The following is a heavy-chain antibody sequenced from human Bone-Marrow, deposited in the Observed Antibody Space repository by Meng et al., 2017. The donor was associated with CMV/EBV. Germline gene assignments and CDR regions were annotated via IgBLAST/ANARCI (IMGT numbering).Heavy chain of an antibody. D-gene: IGHD3-22*01. CDR1: GYTFTGFY. V-gene: IGHV1-2*02. J-gene: IGHJ6*02. Sequence: ASAKVFCKASGYTFTGFYMHWVRQAPGQGLERMGGINPNSGGTNYAQKFQGRVTMTRDTSISTAYMELSRLRSDDTAVYYCVRDLAYYYDSSGYFKLRYYYGMDVWGQGTTVTVSS. CDR2: INPNSGGT. CDR3: VRDLAYYYDSSGYFKLRYYYGMDV.